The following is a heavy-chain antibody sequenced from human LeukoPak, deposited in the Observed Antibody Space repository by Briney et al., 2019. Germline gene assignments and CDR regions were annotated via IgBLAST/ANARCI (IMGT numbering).Heavy chain of an antibody. V-gene: IGHV3-23*01. CDR1: GFTFSNAW. Sequence: QPGGSLRLSCAASGFTFSNAWMSWVRQAPGKGLEWVSAISGTGDSTYYADSVKGRFTISRDNSKNTLYLQMNSLRAEGTAVYYCAKMQGYFDYWGQGTLVPVSS. CDR3: AKMQGYFDY. J-gene: IGHJ4*02. CDR2: ISGTGDST.